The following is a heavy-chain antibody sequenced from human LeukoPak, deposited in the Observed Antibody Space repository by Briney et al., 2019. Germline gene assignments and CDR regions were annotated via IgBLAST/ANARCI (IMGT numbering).Heavy chain of an antibody. V-gene: IGHV4-59*01. CDR3: ARVQWELLRGAFDI. CDR2: IFYSGSN. CDR1: GDSIFSYY. J-gene: IGHJ3*02. Sequence: SETLSLTCTVSGDSIFSYYWSWIRQPPGKGLEWIGYIFYSGSNNYNPSLKSRVTMSVDTSKNQFSLKLDSVTAADTAVYFCARVQWELLRGAFDIWGQGTMVTASS. D-gene: IGHD1-26*01.